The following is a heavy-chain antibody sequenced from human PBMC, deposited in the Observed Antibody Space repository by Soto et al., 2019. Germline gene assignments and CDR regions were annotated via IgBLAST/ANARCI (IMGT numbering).Heavy chain of an antibody. CDR2: IWYDGSNK. CDR3: ARDMGIAAAEYYFDY. D-gene: IGHD6-13*01. CDR1: GFTFSSYG. Sequence: LRLSCAASGFTFSSYGMDWVRQAPGKGLEWVAVIWYDGSNKYYADSVKGRFTISRDNSKNTLYLQMNSLRAEDTAVYYCARDMGIAAAEYYFDYWGQGTLVTVSS. J-gene: IGHJ4*02. V-gene: IGHV3-33*01.